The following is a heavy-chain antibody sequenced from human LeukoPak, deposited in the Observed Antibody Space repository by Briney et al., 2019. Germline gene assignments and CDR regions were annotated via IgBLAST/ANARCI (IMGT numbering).Heavy chain of an antibody. Sequence: SVKVSCKASGGTFNNYAINWVRQAPGQGLEWMGGIIPIFGKASYAQKFQGRVTVTADESTRTAFMELSSLRSEDTAVYYCARGWLAETTVVTPYNYWGRGTLVSVSS. V-gene: IGHV1-69*01. CDR3: ARGWLAETTVVTPYNY. D-gene: IGHD4-23*01. J-gene: IGHJ4*02. CDR1: GGTFNNYA. CDR2: IIPIFGKA.